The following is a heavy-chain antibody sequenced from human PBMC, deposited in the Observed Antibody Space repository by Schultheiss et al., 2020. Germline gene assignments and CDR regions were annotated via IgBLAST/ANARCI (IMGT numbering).Heavy chain of an antibody. CDR2: IYYSGST. CDR1: GGSISSGGYY. Sequence: SVTLSLTCTVSGGSISSGGYYWSWIRQPPGKGLEWIGYIYYSGSTYYNPSLKSRVTISVDTSKNQFSLKLSSVTAADTAVYYCARDRSSYYDFWGGYLGFDPWGQGTLVTVSS. CDR3: ARDRSSYYDFWGGYLGFDP. V-gene: IGHV4-61*08. D-gene: IGHD3-3*01. J-gene: IGHJ5*02.